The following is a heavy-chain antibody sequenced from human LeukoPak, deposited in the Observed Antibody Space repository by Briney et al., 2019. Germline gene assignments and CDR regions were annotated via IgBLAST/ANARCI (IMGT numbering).Heavy chain of an antibody. J-gene: IGHJ5*02. D-gene: IGHD3-10*01. Sequence: ESGPTLVKPTQTLTLTCTFSGFSLSTSGVGVGWIRQPPGKALEWLALIYWDDDKRYSPSLKSRLTITKDTSKNQVVLTMTNMDPVDTATYYCAHMLVWFGELFRSTTAARPSNWFDPWGQGTLVTVSS. CDR1: GFSLSTSGVG. CDR3: AHMLVWFGELFRSTTAARPSNWFDP. CDR2: IYWDDDK. V-gene: IGHV2-5*02.